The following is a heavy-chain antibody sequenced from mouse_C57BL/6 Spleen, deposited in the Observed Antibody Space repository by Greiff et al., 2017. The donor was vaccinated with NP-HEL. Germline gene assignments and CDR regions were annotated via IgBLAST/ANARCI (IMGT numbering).Heavy chain of an antibody. CDR3: ARGYDYDDAGFAY. J-gene: IGHJ3*01. D-gene: IGHD2-4*01. CDR1: GYSITSGYY. V-gene: IGHV3-6*01. Sequence: EVQLQESGPGLVKPSQSLSLTCSVTGYSITSGYYWNWIRQSPGNKQEWMGNISYDGSNNYNPSLKNRIPITRDTSQNQFFLKLNSVATEDTSTYYCARGYDYDDAGFAYWGQGTLVTVSA. CDR2: ISYDGSN.